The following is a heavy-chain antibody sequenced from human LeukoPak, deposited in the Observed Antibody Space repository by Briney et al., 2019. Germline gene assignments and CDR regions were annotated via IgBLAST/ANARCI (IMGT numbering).Heavy chain of an antibody. J-gene: IGHJ3*02. CDR2: IYYSGST. V-gene: IGHV4-59*12. Sequence: SETLSLTCTVSGGSISSYYWSWIRQPPGKGLEWIGYIYYSGSTNYNPSLKSRVTISVDTSKNQFSLKLSSVTAADTAVYYCARDAAIGQWLRSGAFDIWGQGRMVTVSS. D-gene: IGHD3-22*01. CDR3: ARDAAIGQWLRSGAFDI. CDR1: GGSISSYY.